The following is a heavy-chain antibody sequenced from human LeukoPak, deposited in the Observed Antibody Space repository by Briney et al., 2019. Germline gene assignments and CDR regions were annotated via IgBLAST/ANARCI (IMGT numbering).Heavy chain of an antibody. V-gene: IGHV3-43*02. CDR2: ISGDGGST. CDR3: AKEIYSRRGSYFEH. D-gene: IGHD2-15*01. Sequence: GGSLRLSCAASGFTFDDYAMHWVRQVPGKGLEWVSLISGDGGSTYYAESVKSRCTITRDNSKNSLYLQMNSLRSEDAAMYYCAKEIYSRRGSYFEHWGQGTLVTVSS. J-gene: IGHJ1*01. CDR1: GFTFDDYA.